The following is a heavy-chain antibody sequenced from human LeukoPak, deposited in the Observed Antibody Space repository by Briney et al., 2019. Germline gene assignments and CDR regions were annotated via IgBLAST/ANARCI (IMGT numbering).Heavy chain of an antibody. CDR1: GFTFSSYG. CDR2: ISGSGGRT. CDR3: VRDRGNQRGYYYYYMDV. J-gene: IGHJ6*03. Sequence: PGGSLRLSCAASGFTFSSYGMSWVRQAPGKGLEWVSGISGSGGRTYYADSVKGRFTLSRDNSKNTLYLQMNSLRAEDTAVYYCVRDRGNQRGYYYYYMDVWGKGTTVTVSS. D-gene: IGHD1-14*01. V-gene: IGHV3-23*01.